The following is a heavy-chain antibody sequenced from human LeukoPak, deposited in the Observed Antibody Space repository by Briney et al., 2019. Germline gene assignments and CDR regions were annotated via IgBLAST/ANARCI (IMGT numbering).Heavy chain of an antibody. V-gene: IGHV1-2*02. D-gene: IGHD1-26*01. CDR2: INPNSGGT. Sequence: ASVKVSCKASGYTFTGYYMHWVRQAPGQGLEWMGWINPNSGGTNYTQKFQGRVTMTRDTSISTAYMELSRLRSDDTAVYYCARMPPVGGSYVYWGQGTLVTVSS. CDR1: GYTFTGYY. CDR3: ARMPPVGGSYVY. J-gene: IGHJ4*02.